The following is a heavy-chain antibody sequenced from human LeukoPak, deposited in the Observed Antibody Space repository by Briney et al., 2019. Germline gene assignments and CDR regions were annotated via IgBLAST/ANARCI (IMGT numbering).Heavy chain of an antibody. V-gene: IGHV7-4-1*02. Sequence: ASVKVSCKASGYTFTRYPMNWVRQAPGQGLEWMGWINTNTGTPTYAQGFTGRFVFSLDTSVSTAYLQITSLKAEDTAVYYCARVEDGYKYVYWGQGTLVTVSS. CDR3: ARVEDGYKYVY. CDR2: INTNTGTP. CDR1: GYTFTRYP. D-gene: IGHD5-24*01. J-gene: IGHJ4*02.